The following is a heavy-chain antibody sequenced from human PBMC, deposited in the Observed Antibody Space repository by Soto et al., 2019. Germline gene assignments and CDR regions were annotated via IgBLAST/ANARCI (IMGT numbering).Heavy chain of an antibody. CDR1: GFTFNTYT. J-gene: IGHJ6*02. D-gene: IGHD3-3*01. CDR2: VSSSSRSI. V-gene: IGHV3-48*02. Sequence: LRLSCTASGFTFNTYTINWVRQAPGKGLEWVSSVSSSSRSIKYTDSVKGRAIISRDNAKNSVFLQMNSLRDEDTAVYYCAREYDTWSGYFFYYYSLDVWGQGTTVTVSS. CDR3: AREYDTWSGYFFYYYSLDV.